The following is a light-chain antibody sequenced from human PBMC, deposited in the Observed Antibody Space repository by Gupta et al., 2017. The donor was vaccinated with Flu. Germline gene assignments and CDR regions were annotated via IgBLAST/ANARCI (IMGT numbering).Light chain of an antibody. CDR2: EVT. J-gene: IGLJ1*01. CDR1: SSDIGAYKY. CDR3: SSHTVSDTFV. Sequence: QSPLTQPPPSSGSPCPSTTISFTGTSSDIGAYKYVSWHQQHAGKAPKLIIYEVTKRPSGVPDRFSGSKSGNTASLTVSGLQAEEEGDYYCSSHTVSDTFVFGTGTAFTVL. V-gene: IGLV2-8*01.